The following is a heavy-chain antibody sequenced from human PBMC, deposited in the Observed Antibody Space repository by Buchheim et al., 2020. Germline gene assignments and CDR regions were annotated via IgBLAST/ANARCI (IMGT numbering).Heavy chain of an antibody. CDR3: APRGSTTVNY. CDR2: ISYDGSNE. Sequence: QVQLEESGGGVVQPGRSLRLSCAASGFTFSSYAMHWVRQAPGKGLEWVAVISYDGSNEYYADSVKGRVTISRDNSKNTLYLQMNSLRAEDTAVYYCAPRGSTTVNYWGQGTL. CDR1: GFTFSSYA. J-gene: IGHJ4*02. V-gene: IGHV3-30-3*01. D-gene: IGHD4-17*01.